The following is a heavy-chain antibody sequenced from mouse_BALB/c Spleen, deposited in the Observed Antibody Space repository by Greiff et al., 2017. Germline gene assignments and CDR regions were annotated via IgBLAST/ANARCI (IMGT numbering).Heavy chain of an antibody. Sequence: DVHLVESGGGLVKPGGSLKLSCAASGFTFSDYYMYWVRQTPEKRLEWVATISDGGSYTYYPDSVKGRFTISRDNAKNNLYLQMSSLKSEDTAMYYCANVYYDYDGFAYWGQGTLVTVSA. CDR3: ANVYYDYDGFAY. CDR1: GFTFSDYY. J-gene: IGHJ3*01. CDR2: ISDGGSYT. V-gene: IGHV5-4*02. D-gene: IGHD2-4*01.